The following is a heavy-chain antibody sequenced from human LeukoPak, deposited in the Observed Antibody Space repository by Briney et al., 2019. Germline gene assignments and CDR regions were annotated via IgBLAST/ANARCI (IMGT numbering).Heavy chain of an antibody. CDR2: IYPGDSDT. Sequence: GESLNISCKGSGYIFSTYWIGWVRQMPGKGLEWMGIIYPGDSDTRYSPSFQGQVTISADKSISTAYLQWSSLKASDTAIYYCARTGYSSRWAIDNWGQGTLVTVSS. CDR1: GYIFSTYW. V-gene: IGHV5-51*01. J-gene: IGHJ4*02. CDR3: ARTGYSSRWAIDN. D-gene: IGHD6-13*01.